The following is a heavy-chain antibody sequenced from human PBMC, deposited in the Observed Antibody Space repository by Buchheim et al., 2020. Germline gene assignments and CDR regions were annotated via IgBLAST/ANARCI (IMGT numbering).Heavy chain of an antibody. J-gene: IGHJ4*02. Sequence: QLQLQESGPGLVKPSETLSLTCNVSGGSISSSSFYWGWMRQPPGKGLEWIGSLYNSGSTYYNSSLKSRVTISVQTSKNQFSLRLTPVTAADTAVYYCASGWNAIDYWGQGTL. V-gene: IGHV4-39*01. CDR2: LYNSGST. D-gene: IGHD1-1*01. CDR1: GGSISSSSFY. CDR3: ASGWNAIDY.